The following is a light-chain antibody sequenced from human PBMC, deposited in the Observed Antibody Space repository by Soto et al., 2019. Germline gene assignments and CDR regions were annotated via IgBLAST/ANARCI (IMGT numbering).Light chain of an antibody. V-gene: IGKV3-20*01. CDR3: QQYGSSPYT. J-gene: IGKJ2*01. Sequence: EIVLTQSPGTLSLSPGERATLSCRASQSVSSSYLAWYQQKPGQAPRLLMYGASSRATGIPDRFSGTGSGTDFTLTISRLEPEDFAVYYCQQYGSSPYTFGLGTKVDI. CDR1: QSVSSSY. CDR2: GAS.